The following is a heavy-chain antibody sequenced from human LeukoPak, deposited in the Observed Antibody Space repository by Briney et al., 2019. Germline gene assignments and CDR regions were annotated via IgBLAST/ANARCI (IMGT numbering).Heavy chain of an antibody. D-gene: IGHD3-16*02. V-gene: IGHV4-39*01. CDR1: GGSISSSSYY. CDR2: IYYSGST. Sequence: SETLSLTCTVCGGSISSSSYYWGWIRQPPGKGVEWIGSIYYSGSTYYNPSLKSRVTISGDTSKNQFSLKLSSVTAADTAVYYCARQGDDYVWGSYRSPYYFDYWGQGTLVIVSS. J-gene: IGHJ4*02. CDR3: ARQGDDYVWGSYRSPYYFDY.